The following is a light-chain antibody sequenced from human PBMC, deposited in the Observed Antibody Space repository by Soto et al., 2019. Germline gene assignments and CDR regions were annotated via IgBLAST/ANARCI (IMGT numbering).Light chain of an antibody. CDR2: GAS. J-gene: IGKJ1*01. Sequence: IVLTHSTDTLSLSPGERATLSCRASQSVSSNLAWYQQKPGQAPRLLIYGASSRATSIPDRFSGSGSGTDFTLTISRLQPEDFAVYYCQESGSSPWTLGEGTKVDIK. CDR3: QESGSSPWT. V-gene: IGKV3-20*01. CDR1: QSVSSN.